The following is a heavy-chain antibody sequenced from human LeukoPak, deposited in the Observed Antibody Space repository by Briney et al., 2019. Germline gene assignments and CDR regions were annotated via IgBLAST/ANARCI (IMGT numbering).Heavy chain of an antibody. D-gene: IGHD3-10*01. Sequence: PSQTLSLTCTVSGGSISSGGYYWSWIRQHPGTGLEWIGYIYYSGSTYYNPSLKSRVTISVDTSKNQFSLKLSSVTAADAAVYYCARVAVNSGSYDGVHFDYWGQGTLVTVSS. CDR3: ARVAVNSGSYDGVHFDY. CDR2: IYYSGST. CDR1: GGSISSGGYY. V-gene: IGHV4-31*03. J-gene: IGHJ4*02.